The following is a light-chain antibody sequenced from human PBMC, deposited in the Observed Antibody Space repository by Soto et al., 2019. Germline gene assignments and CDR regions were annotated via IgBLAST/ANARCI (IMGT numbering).Light chain of an antibody. J-gene: IGLJ1*01. Sequence: QPVLTQPPSASGTPGQRVNISCSGSSSNIGSNTVNWYQQLPGTAPELLIYSNNQRPSGVPDRFSGSKSGTSASLAISGLQSEDGADYYCAAWDDSLNGYVFGTGTKVTV. CDR3: AAWDDSLNGYV. CDR2: SNN. V-gene: IGLV1-44*01. CDR1: SSNIGSNT.